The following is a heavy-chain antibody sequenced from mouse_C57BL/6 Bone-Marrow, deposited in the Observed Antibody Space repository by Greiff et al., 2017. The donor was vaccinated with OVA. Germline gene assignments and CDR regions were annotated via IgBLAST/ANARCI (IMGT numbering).Heavy chain of an antibody. CDR1: GFNITDDY. V-gene: IGHV14-4*01. Sequence: VQLQQSGAELVRPGASVQLSCTASGFNITDDYMHWVKQRPEQGLEWIGWIDPENGDTEYASKFQGKATITADTSSNTAYLQLSSLTSEDTAVYYCTSYGNFDYWGQGTTLTVSS. D-gene: IGHD2-1*01. J-gene: IGHJ2*01. CDR2: IDPENGDT. CDR3: TSYGNFDY.